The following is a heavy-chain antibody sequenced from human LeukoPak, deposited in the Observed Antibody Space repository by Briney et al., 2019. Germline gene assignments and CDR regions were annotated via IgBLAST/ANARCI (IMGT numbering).Heavy chain of an antibody. Sequence: AGGSLRLSCAASGFTFSSYSMNWVRQAPGKGLEWVSYISSSSSTIYYADSVKGRFTISRDNAKNSLYLQMNSLRAEDTAVYYCARGKFFGVGTFDYWGQGTLVTVSS. J-gene: IGHJ4*02. CDR1: GFTFSSYS. CDR2: ISSSSSTI. V-gene: IGHV3-48*01. D-gene: IGHD3-3*01. CDR3: ARGKFFGVGTFDY.